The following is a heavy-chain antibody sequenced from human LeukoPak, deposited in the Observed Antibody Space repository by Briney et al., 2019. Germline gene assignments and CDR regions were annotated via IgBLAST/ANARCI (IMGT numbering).Heavy chain of an antibody. CDR2: INHSGST. Sequence: PSETLSLTCTVFGGSISSGGYYWSWIRQPPGKGLEWIGEINHSGSTNYNPSLKSRVTISVDTSKNQFSLKLSSVTAADTAVYYCARGRRGYATDYWGQETLVTVSS. J-gene: IGHJ4*02. D-gene: IGHD5-18*01. CDR1: GGSISSGGYY. CDR3: ARGRRGYATDY. V-gene: IGHV4-34*01.